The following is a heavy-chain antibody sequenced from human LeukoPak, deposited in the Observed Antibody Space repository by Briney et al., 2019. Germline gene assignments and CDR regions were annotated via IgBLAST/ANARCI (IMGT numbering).Heavy chain of an antibody. CDR1: GYTFSSYT. Sequence: GASVKVSCKASGYTFSSYTTNWVRQAPGQGLEWMGWINTNTGNPTYAQDYTGRFVFSLDTSVSTTYLQISRLKAEDTAVYYCASGPSYSGSNEYLDSWGQGTLVTVSS. V-gene: IGHV7-4-1*02. D-gene: IGHD1-26*01. CDR2: INTNTGNP. J-gene: IGHJ4*02. CDR3: ASGPSYSGSNEYLDS.